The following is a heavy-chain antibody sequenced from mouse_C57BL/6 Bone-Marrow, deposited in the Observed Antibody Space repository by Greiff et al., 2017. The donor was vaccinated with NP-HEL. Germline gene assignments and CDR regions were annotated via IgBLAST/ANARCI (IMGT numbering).Heavy chain of an antibody. CDR3: ARHGGYSSYGDWYFEV. CDR1: EYEFPSHD. J-gene: IGHJ1*03. D-gene: IGHD1-1*01. CDR2: INSDGGST. Sequence: EVKLMESGGGLVQPGESLKLSCESNEYEFPSHDMSWVRKTPEKRLELVAAINSDGGSTYYPDTMERRFIISRDNTKKTLYLQMSSLTSEDTDLDYCARHGGYSSYGDWYFEVWGTGTTVTVSS. V-gene: IGHV5-2*01.